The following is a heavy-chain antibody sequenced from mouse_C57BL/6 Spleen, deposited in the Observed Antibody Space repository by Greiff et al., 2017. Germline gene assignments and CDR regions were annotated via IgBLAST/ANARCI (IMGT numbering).Heavy chain of an antibody. Sequence: VHVKQSGAELVKPGASVKLSCTASGFNIKDYYMHWVKQRTEQGLEWIGRIDPEDGETKYAPKFQGKATITADTSSNTAYLQLSSLTSEDTAVYYCAAITTVESSLDYWGQGTTLTVSS. V-gene: IGHV14-2*01. CDR2: IDPEDGET. CDR3: AAITTVESSLDY. D-gene: IGHD1-1*01. CDR1: GFNIKDYY. J-gene: IGHJ2*01.